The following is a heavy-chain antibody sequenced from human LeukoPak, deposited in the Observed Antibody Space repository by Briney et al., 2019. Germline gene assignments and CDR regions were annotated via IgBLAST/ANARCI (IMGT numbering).Heavy chain of an antibody. CDR2: ISGSGGST. D-gene: IGHD3-10*01. V-gene: IGHV3-23*01. Sequence: PGGSLRLSCAASGFTFSSYGMSWVRQAPGKGLEWVSAISGSGGSTYYADSVKGRFTISRGNSKNTLYLQMNSLRAEDTAVYYCVKDWESLWFGDSPYFDYWGQGTLVTVSS. CDR3: VKDWESLWFGDSPYFDY. CDR1: GFTFSSYG. J-gene: IGHJ4*02.